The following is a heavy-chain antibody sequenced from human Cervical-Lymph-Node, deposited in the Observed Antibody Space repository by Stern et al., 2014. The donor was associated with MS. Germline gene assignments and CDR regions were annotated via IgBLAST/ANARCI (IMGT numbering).Heavy chain of an antibody. J-gene: IGHJ6*02. CDR3: ARGETRLMMFGLTRYYGMDV. Sequence: QDQLVQSGAEVKKPGASVKVSCKASGYTFINYDINWVRQATGQGLEWMGWMNPNSGDTGYTHNFQGRITMTKNTSTNTAYMELSSLRSDDTAVYYCARGETRLMMFGLTRYYGMDVWGQGTTVIVSS. D-gene: IGHD3/OR15-3a*01. V-gene: IGHV1-8*01. CDR2: MNPNSGDT. CDR1: GYTFINYD.